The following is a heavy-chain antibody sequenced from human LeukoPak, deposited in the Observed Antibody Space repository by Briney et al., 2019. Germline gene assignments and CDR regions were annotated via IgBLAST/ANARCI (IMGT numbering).Heavy chain of an antibody. CDR2: INPSGGSI. CDR1: GYTFTSYY. J-gene: IGHJ5*02. CDR3: ARDLSGSYNWLDP. D-gene: IGHD1-26*01. Sequence: ASVKVSCKASGYTFTSYYMLSVGQAPGQGLEWMGIINPSGGSISYAQKFQARVTMPRHTATSTVYLERSRLPSEERAGYYCARDLSGSYNWLDPWGQGTLVTVSS. V-gene: IGHV1-46*01.